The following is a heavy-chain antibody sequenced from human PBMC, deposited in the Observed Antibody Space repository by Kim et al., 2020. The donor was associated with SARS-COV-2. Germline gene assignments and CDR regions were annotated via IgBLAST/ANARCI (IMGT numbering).Heavy chain of an antibody. Sequence: SETLSLTCTVSGGSISSGGYYWSWIRQHPGKGLEWIGYIYYSGSTYYNPSLKSRVTISVDTSKNQFSLKLSSVTAADTAVYYCARGRPHPWRITMIVDAFDIWGQGTMVTVSS. CDR1: GGSISSGGYY. CDR3: ARGRPHPWRITMIVDAFDI. D-gene: IGHD3-22*01. V-gene: IGHV4-31*03. CDR2: IYYSGST. J-gene: IGHJ3*02.